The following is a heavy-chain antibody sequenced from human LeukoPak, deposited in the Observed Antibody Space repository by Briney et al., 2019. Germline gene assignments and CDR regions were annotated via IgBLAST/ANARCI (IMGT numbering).Heavy chain of an antibody. CDR2: ISAYNGNT. V-gene: IGHV1-18*01. CDR3: ARDVSDLRSFSKYYYMDV. J-gene: IGHJ6*03. CDR1: GYTFTSYG. D-gene: IGHD3-10*01. Sequence: ASVKVSCKASGYTFTSYGISWVRQAPGQGLEWMGWISAYNGNTNYAQKLQGRVTVTTDTSTSTAYMELRSLRSDDTAVYYCARDVSDLRSFSKYYYMDVWGKGTTVTVSS.